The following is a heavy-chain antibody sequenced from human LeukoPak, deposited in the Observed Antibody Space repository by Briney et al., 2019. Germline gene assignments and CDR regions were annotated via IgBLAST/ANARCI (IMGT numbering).Heavy chain of an antibody. CDR1: GFTFDSFS. CDR2: ISSSSSYI. Sequence: GGSLRLSCAASGFTFDSFSINWVRQAPGKGLEWVSSISSSSSYIYYADSVKGRFTISRDNAKNSLYLQMHSLRAEDTAVYYCARDEIRGVIVFDIWGQGTMVTVSS. V-gene: IGHV3-21*01. D-gene: IGHD2-21*01. J-gene: IGHJ3*02. CDR3: ARDEIRGVIVFDI.